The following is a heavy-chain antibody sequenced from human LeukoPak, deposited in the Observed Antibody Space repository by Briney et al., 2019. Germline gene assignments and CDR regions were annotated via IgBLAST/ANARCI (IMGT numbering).Heavy chain of an antibody. CDR1: GGSFSGYY. CDR2: INHSGST. CDR3: AREGHYYGSGSYYD. D-gene: IGHD3-10*01. Sequence: SETLSLTCAVYGGSFSGYYWSWIRQPPGKGLEWIGEINHSGSTNYNPSLKSRVTISVDTSKNQFSLKLSSVTAADTAVYYCAREGHYYGSGSYYDWGQGTLVTVSS. V-gene: IGHV4-34*01. J-gene: IGHJ4*02.